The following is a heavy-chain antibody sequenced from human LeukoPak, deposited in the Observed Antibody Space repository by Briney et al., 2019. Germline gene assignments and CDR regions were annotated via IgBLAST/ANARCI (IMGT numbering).Heavy chain of an antibody. CDR1: GGSFSGYY. Sequence: SETLSLTCAVYGGSFSGYYWSWIRQPPGKGLEWIGEINHSGSTNYNPSLKSRVTISVDTSKNQFSLKLSSVTAADTAVYYCAAKPHYDSIWGQGTLVTVSS. CDR2: INHSGST. D-gene: IGHD3-22*01. J-gene: IGHJ4*02. CDR3: AAKPHYDSI. V-gene: IGHV4-34*01.